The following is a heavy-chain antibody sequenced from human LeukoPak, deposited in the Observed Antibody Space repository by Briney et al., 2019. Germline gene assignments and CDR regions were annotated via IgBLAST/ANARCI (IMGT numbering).Heavy chain of an antibody. Sequence: GGSLRLSCAASRFTVSSYAMSWVRQAPGKGLEWVSVISGSGSSTYYADSVKGRFTISRDNSKNTLYLQMNSLRAEDTAVYYCAKNFGYYDSSGSYRPNRFDYWGQGTLVTDSS. CDR2: ISGSGSST. CDR1: RFTVSSYA. CDR3: AKNFGYYDSSGSYRPNRFDY. D-gene: IGHD3-22*01. V-gene: IGHV3-23*01. J-gene: IGHJ4*02.